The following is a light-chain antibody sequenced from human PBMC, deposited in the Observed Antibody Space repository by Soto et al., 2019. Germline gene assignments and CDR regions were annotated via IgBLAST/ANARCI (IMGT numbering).Light chain of an antibody. Sequence: EIVLTQSPATLSLSPGERATLSCRASQSVSNYLAWYQQKPCQAPRLLIYGASNRATGIPARFAGSGSVTDFTLTISSLEPEDFAVYYCQHRGEWPRTFGQGTKLEIK. V-gene: IGKV3-11*01. CDR2: GAS. CDR1: QSVSNY. J-gene: IGKJ2*01. CDR3: QHRGEWPRT.